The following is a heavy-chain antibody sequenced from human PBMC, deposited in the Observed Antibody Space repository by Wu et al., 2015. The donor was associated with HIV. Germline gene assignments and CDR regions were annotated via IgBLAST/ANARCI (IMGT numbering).Heavy chain of an antibody. V-gene: IGHV4-59*11. Sequence: QVQLQESGPGLVKPSETLSLSCTVSGASISSLYWSWIRQPPGKGPEWIGYMFRNEHTNYNPSLKSRVSISLDTSKNQLSLNLTSVTAADTAVYYCVAAQQWLVLGYWGQGTLVTVSS. D-gene: IGHD6-19*01. CDR1: GASISSLY. CDR2: MFRNEHT. CDR3: VAAQQWLVLGY. J-gene: IGHJ4*02.